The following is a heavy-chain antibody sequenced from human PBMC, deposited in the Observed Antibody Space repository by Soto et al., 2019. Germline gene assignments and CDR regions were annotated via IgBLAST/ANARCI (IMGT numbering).Heavy chain of an antibody. CDR3: ARERYSGYDSYFDY. Sequence: SETLSLTCAVYGGSFSGYYWSWIRQPPGKGLEWIGDIYYSGSTNYNPSLKSRVTISVDTSKNQFSLKLSSVTAADTAVYYCARERYSGYDSYFDYWGQGTLVTVSS. CDR1: GGSFSGYY. J-gene: IGHJ4*02. V-gene: IGHV4-34*01. CDR2: IYYSGST. D-gene: IGHD5-12*01.